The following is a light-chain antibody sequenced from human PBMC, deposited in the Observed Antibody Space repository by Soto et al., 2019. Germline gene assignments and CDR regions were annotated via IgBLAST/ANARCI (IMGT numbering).Light chain of an antibody. CDR2: GAS. Sequence: EIVLTQSPGTLSLSPGERATLSCRASQSVSSSYLAWYQQKPGQAPRLLIYGASSTATGIPDRFSGSGSGTDFTLTISRLEPEDFAVYYCQQYGSSPLFTFGPGTKVYSK. V-gene: IGKV3-20*01. J-gene: IGKJ3*01. CDR1: QSVSSSY. CDR3: QQYGSSPLFT.